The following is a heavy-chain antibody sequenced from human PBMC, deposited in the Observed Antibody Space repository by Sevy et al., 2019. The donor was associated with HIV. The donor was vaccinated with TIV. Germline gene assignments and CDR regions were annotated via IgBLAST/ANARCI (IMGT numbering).Heavy chain of an antibody. Sequence: ASVKVSCKASGYTFTSYGISWVRQAPGQGLEWMGWISAYNGNTNYAQKVQGRVTMTTDTSTSTAYMELRSLRSDDTAVYYCAVDILTGTDAFDIWGQGTMVTVSS. V-gene: IGHV1-18*01. CDR3: AVDILTGTDAFDI. CDR1: GYTFTSYG. J-gene: IGHJ3*02. CDR2: ISAYNGNT. D-gene: IGHD3-9*01.